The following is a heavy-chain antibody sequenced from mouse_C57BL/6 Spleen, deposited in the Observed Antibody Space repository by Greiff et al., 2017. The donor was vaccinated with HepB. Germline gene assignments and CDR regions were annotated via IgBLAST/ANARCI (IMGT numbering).Heavy chain of an antibody. D-gene: IGHD1-1*01. CDR2: INPGSGGT. J-gene: IGHJ3*01. CDR1: GYAFTNYL. V-gene: IGHV1-54*01. CDR3: AREGPYYYGSSGAY. Sequence: VQGVESGAELVRPGTSVKVSCKASGYAFTNYLIEWVKQRPGQGLEWIGVINPGSGGTNYNEKFKGKATLTADKSSSTAYMQLSSLTSEDSAVYFCAREGPYYYGSSGAYWGQGTLVTVSA.